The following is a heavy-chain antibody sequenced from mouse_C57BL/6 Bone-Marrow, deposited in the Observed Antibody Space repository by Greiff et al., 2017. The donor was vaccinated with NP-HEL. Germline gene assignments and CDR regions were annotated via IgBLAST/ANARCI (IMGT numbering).Heavy chain of an antibody. V-gene: IGHV1-52*01. CDR3: ARLGLRRLYYAMDY. D-gene: IGHD2-4*01. CDR1: GYTFTSYW. J-gene: IGHJ4*01. Sequence: QVHVKQPGAELVRPGSSVKLSCKASGYTFTSYWMHWVKQRPIQGLEWIGNIDPSDSETHYNQKFKDKATLTVDKSSSTAYMQLSSLTSEDSAVYYCARLGLRRLYYAMDYWGQGTSVTVSS. CDR2: IDPSDSET.